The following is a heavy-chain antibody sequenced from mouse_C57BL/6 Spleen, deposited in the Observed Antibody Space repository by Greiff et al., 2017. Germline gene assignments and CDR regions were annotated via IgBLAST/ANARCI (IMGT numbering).Heavy chain of an antibody. CDR3: ASQDDYDGFAY. J-gene: IGHJ3*01. CDR1: GFTFSDYG. Sequence: EVKLVESGGGLVKPGGSLKLSCAASGFTFSDYGMHWVRQAPEKGLEWVAYISSGSSTIYYADTVKGRFTISRDNAKNTLFLQMTSLRSEDTAMYYCASQDDYDGFAYWGQGTLVTVSA. D-gene: IGHD2-4*01. V-gene: IGHV5-17*01. CDR2: ISSGSSTI.